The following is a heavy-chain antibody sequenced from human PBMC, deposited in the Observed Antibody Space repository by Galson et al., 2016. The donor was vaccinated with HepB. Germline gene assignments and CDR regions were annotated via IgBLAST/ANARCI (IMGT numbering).Heavy chain of an antibody. V-gene: IGHV3-21*01. Sequence: SLRLSCAASGFTFSTYTMNWVRQAPGKGLEWLSSITPSSSYIFYADSVKGRFTISRDNAKNSLFLQMNGLRAEDTAVYYCARERLDYTSTSGIDYWGQGTLVTVSS. CDR3: ARERLDYTSTSGIDY. CDR2: ITPSSSYI. J-gene: IGHJ4*02. CDR1: GFTFSTYT. D-gene: IGHD6-6*01.